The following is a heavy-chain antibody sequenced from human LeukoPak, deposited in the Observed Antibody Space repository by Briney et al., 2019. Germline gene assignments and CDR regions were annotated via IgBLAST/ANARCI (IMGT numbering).Heavy chain of an antibody. V-gene: IGHV3-21*01. CDR3: ARDNTAMAPDY. J-gene: IGHJ4*02. CDR2: ISSSSSYI. Sequence: GGSLRLSCAASGFTFSSYSMNWVRQAPGKGLEWVSSISSSSSYIYYADSVKGRFTISGDNAKNSLYLQMNSLRAEDTAVYYCARDNTAMAPDYWGQGTLVTVSS. D-gene: IGHD5-18*01. CDR1: GFTFSSYS.